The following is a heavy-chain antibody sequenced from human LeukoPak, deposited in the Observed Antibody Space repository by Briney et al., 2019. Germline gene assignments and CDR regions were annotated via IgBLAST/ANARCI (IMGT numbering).Heavy chain of an antibody. CDR2: IYTSGST. J-gene: IGHJ4*02. V-gene: IGHV4-61*02. CDR3: ARGHYGSGSLFDS. Sequence: PSQTLSLTCTVSGGSISSGSYYWSWIRQPAGKGLEWIGRIYTSGSTSYNPSLKSRVTMSVDTSKKQFSLKLSSVTAADTAVYYCARGHYGSGSLFDSWGQGILVTVSS. D-gene: IGHD3-10*01. CDR1: GGSISSGSYY.